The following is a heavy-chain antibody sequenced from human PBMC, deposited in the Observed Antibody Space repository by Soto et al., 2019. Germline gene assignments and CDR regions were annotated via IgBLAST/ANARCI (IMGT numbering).Heavy chain of an antibody. CDR2: INAGNGNT. CDR1: GYTFTRYA. J-gene: IGHJ6*02. Sequence: ASVKVSCKASGYTFTRYAMHWVRQAPGQRLEWMGWINAGNGNTKYSQKFQGRVTIIRDISASTAYMELSSLRSEDTAVYYCAGSYSNYALIDYYYYGMDVWGQGTTVTVSS. CDR3: AGSYSNYALIDYYYYGMDV. D-gene: IGHD4-4*01. V-gene: IGHV1-3*01.